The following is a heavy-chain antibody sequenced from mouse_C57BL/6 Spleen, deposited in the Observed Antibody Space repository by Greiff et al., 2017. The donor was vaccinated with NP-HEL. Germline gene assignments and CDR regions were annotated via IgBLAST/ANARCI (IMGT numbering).Heavy chain of an antibody. J-gene: IGHJ4*01. D-gene: IGHD1-1*01. Sequence: QVQLQQSGAELVMPGASVKLSCKASGYTFTSYWMHWVKQRPGQGLEWIGEIDPSDSYTNYNQKFKGKSTLTVDKSSSTAYMQLSSLTSEDSAVYYCANNYGSSPYYAMDYWGQGTSVTVSS. CDR1: GYTFTSYW. CDR3: ANNYGSSPYYAMDY. V-gene: IGHV1-69*01. CDR2: IDPSDSYT.